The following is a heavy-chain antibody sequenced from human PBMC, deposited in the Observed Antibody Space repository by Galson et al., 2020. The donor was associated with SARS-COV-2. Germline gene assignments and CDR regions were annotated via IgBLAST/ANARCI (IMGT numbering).Heavy chain of an antibody. V-gene: IGHV4-39*07. Sequence: ASETLSLTCTVSGGSISSSSYYWGWIRQPPGTGLEWIGSIYYSGSTYYNPSLKSRVTISVDTSKNQFSLKLSSVTAADTAVYYCAMVRGSLVWGQGTTVTVSS. CDR1: GGSISSSSYY. D-gene: IGHD3-10*01. CDR3: AMVRGSLV. CDR2: IYYSGST. J-gene: IGHJ6*02.